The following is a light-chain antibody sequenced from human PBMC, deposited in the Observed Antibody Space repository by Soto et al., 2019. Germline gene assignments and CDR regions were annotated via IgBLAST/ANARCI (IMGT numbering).Light chain of an antibody. V-gene: IGKV1-33*01. CDR2: DAS. CDR3: QQYNNFPFT. Sequence: DIQMTQSPSSLSASVGDRVTITCQASQDISNYLHWYQQKPGNAPKLLIYDASNLQTGVPSRFSGSGSGTDFTFTISSLQPEDIATYYCQQYNNFPFTFGPGTKVDIK. CDR1: QDISNY. J-gene: IGKJ3*01.